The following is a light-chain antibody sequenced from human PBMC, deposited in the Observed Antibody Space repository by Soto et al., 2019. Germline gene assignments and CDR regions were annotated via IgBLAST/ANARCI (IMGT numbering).Light chain of an antibody. CDR3: MQGNHWPIT. CDR2: KVS. V-gene: IGKV2-30*02. J-gene: IGKJ5*01. CDR1: QSLVHSDGIAY. Sequence: DVEKRQSPLSVPVSLGQPASISCRSNQSLVHSDGIAYFSWFQQRPGRSPRRLIYKVSNRDSGVPARFSGSGSATDFALKISRVEAEDVGVYYCMQGNHWPITFGQGTRLEIK.